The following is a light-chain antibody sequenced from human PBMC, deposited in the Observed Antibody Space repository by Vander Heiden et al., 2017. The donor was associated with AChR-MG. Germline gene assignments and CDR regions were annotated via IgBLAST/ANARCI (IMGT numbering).Light chain of an antibody. Sequence: QSLLAQPPSASGTPGQSVTISCSGGSSNIASNYVYWYQHFPGTAPKLLISRNDLRPSGVTDRFSGSTSGTSASLAISGLQSEDEADYFCAAWDDDLRGVIFGGGTKLTVL. CDR3: AAWDDDLRGVI. V-gene: IGLV1-47*01. J-gene: IGLJ2*01. CDR1: SSNIASNY. CDR2: RND.